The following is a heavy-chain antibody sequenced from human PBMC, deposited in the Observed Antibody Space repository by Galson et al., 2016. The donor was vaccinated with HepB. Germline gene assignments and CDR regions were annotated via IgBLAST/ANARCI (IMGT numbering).Heavy chain of an antibody. Sequence: SLRLSCAASGFTFTSYTMAWVRQTPGRGLECVATFSGSGLNTYYPESVRGRFTVSREISTSTLYLRMNGLRAEDTGLYYCAKMREMATAKRAFDYWGQGTFVTVSS. CDR3: AKMREMATAKRAFDY. D-gene: IGHD5-24*01. CDR2: FSGSGLNT. CDR1: GFTFTSYT. V-gene: IGHV3-23*01. J-gene: IGHJ4*02.